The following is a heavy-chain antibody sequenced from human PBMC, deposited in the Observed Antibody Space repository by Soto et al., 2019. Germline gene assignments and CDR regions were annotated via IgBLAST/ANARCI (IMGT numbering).Heavy chain of an antibody. J-gene: IGHJ4*02. D-gene: IGHD6-13*01. V-gene: IGHV3-48*02. CDR2: ISSSSSTI. Sequence: EVQLVESGGGLVQPGGSLRLSCAASGFTFSSYSMNWVRQAPGKGLEWVSYISSSSSTIYYADSVKGRFTISRDNAKNSLYLQMNSLRDEDTAVYDCAREGGILAGVRPRPFDYWGQGTLVTVSS. CDR3: AREGGILAGVRPRPFDY. CDR1: GFTFSSYS.